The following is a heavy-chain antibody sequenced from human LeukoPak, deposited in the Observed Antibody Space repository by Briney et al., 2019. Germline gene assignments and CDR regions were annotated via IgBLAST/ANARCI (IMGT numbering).Heavy chain of an antibody. D-gene: IGHD3-10*01. CDR3: ARALIGWFGELTKDGSGAFDI. CDR1: GFTFSSYE. J-gene: IGHJ3*02. Sequence: GGSLRLSCAASGFTFSSYEMNWVRQAPGKGLERVSYISSSGSTIYYADFVKGRFTISRDNAKNALYLQMNSLRAEDTAVYYCARALIGWFGELTKDGSGAFDIWGQGTMVTASS. V-gene: IGHV3-48*03. CDR2: ISSSGSTI.